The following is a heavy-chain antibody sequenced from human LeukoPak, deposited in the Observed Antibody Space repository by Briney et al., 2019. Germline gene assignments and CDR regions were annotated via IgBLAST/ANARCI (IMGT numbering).Heavy chain of an antibody. CDR3: ARLIRVWFGETWFAFDI. J-gene: IGHJ3*02. CDR2: INHSGSTS. CDR1: GESFSGYF. D-gene: IGHD3-10*01. Sequence: SETLSLTCAVYGESFSGYFWNWIRQPPGKGLEWIGEINHSGSTSNHNPSLKSRVTMSVDTSKNQFSLKLSSVTAADTAVYYCARLIRVWFGETWFAFDIWGQGTMVTVSS. V-gene: IGHV4-34*01.